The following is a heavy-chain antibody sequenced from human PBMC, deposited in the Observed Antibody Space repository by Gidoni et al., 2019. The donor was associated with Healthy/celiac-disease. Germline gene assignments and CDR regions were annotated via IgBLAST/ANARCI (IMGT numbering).Heavy chain of an antibody. Sequence: EVQLVEYGGGLVQPGGSLKLSCAASGFTFSGSAMHWVRQASGKGLEWVGRIRSKANSYATAYAASVKGRFTISRDDSKNTAYLQMNSLKTEDTAVYYCTTTNYGERVYWGQGTLVTVSS. CDR3: TTTNYGERVY. V-gene: IGHV3-73*01. CDR1: GFTFSGSA. D-gene: IGHD4-17*01. CDR2: IRSKANSYAT. J-gene: IGHJ4*02.